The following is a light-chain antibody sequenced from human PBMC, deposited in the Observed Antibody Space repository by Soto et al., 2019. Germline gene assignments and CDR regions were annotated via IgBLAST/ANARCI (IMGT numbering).Light chain of an antibody. CDR3: GSYTTFNKLV. J-gene: IGLJ3*02. CDR2: DVS. CDR1: SSDIGGSKY. V-gene: IGLV2-14*01. Sequence: QSALTQPASVSGSPGQSIIISCTGTSSDIGGSKYVTWYQQPPGRAPRIIIYDVSDRPSGVSIRFSGSKSGTTAYLTISGLQAEDEADYYCGSYTTFNKLVFGGGTKLTVL.